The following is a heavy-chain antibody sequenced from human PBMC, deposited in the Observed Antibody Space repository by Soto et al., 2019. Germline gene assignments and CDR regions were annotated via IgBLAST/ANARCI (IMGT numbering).Heavy chain of an antibody. CDR3: AKGRGGSGSLTPRVDF. CDR2: ISGGGDTT. V-gene: IGHV3-23*01. Sequence: EVQLLESGGGLVQPGGSLRLSCAASGFTFNNYAMTWVRQAPGKGLEWVSAISGGGDTTSYADSVKGRFTVSRGGSKXXXYLQMSSLRAEDTALYYCAKGRGGSGSLTPRVDFWGQGTLVTVSS. J-gene: IGHJ4*02. CDR1: GFTFNNYA. D-gene: IGHD3-10*01.